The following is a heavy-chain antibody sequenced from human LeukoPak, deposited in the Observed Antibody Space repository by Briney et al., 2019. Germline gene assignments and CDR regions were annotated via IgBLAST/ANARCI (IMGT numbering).Heavy chain of an antibody. V-gene: IGHV3-48*01. Sequence: PGGSLRLSCAASGFTFSSYSMNWVRQAPGKGLEWVSYISSSSSTIYYADSVKGRFTISRDNAKNSLYLQMNSLRAEDTAVYYCARVCRGGYNGYYYYYYYMDVWGKGTTVTVSS. CDR1: GFTFSSYS. D-gene: IGHD5-24*01. J-gene: IGHJ6*03. CDR3: ARVCRGGYNGYYYYYYYMDV. CDR2: ISSSSSTI.